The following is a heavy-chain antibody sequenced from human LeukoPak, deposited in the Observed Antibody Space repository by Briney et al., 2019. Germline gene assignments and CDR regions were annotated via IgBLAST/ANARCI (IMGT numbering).Heavy chain of an antibody. CDR2: VNPSGGST. D-gene: IGHD5-12*01. Sequence: ASVKVSCKTSGYTFTSYFMHWVRQAPGQGLEWMGIVNPSGGSTTYAQKFQGRVTMTRETSTSTFYIELSSLRSEDTAMYYCARVPRYSGYYYFDYWGQGTLVTVSS. J-gene: IGHJ4*02. CDR3: ARVPRYSGYYYFDY. V-gene: IGHV1-46*01. CDR1: GYTFTSYF.